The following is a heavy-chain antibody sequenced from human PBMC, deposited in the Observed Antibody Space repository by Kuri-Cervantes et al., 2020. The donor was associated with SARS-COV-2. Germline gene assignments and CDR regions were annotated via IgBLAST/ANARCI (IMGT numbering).Heavy chain of an antibody. J-gene: IGHJ3*02. CDR3: AREMTTVTTSDAFDI. Sequence: GESLKISCAASGFTFSSYGMHWVRQAPGKGLEWVAVISYDGSNKYYADSVKGRFTISRDNSKNTLYLQMNSLRAEDTAVYYCAREMTTVTTSDAFDIWGQGTMVTVSS. V-gene: IGHV3-30*03. CDR2: ISYDGSNK. CDR1: GFTFSSYG. D-gene: IGHD4-17*01.